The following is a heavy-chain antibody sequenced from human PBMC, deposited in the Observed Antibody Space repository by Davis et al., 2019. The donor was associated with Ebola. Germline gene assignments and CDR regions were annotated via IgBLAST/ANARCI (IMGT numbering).Heavy chain of an antibody. D-gene: IGHD4-11*01. V-gene: IGHV1-2*06. CDR2: VILKSGAT. J-gene: IGHJ4*02. CDR1: GYTFTDYN. CDR3: ARGHNYAHEY. Sequence: ASVKVSCKASGYTFTDYNIHWMRQAPGQGLEWLGRVILKSGATNYAQKFQGRLTMTGNTSIGTVYMELSSLRYDDTADYYCARGHNYAHEYWGQGTLVTVSS.